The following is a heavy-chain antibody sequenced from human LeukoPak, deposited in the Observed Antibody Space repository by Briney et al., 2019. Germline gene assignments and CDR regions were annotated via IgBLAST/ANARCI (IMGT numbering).Heavy chain of an antibody. CDR3: ARDSYCSNTSCYQDAFDI. J-gene: IGHJ3*02. Sequence: SETLSLTCTVSGGSISSSSYYWGWIRQPPGKGLEWIGSIYYSGSTYYNPSLKSRVTISVDTSKNQFSLKLSSVTAADTAVYYCARDSYCSNTSCYQDAFDIWGQGTMVTVSS. CDR2: IYYSGST. CDR1: GGSISSSSYY. D-gene: IGHD2-2*01. V-gene: IGHV4-39*07.